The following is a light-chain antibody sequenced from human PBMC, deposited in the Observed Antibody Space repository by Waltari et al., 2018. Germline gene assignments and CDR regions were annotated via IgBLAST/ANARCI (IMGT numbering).Light chain of an antibody. Sequence: QSALTQPASVSGTPGQSITISCTGTTSDVGSYDLVSWYQQHPGEAPKLLICEVFKRPPSISGCFSGSKSGSTASLTISGLQPEDEADYYCCSYAGRGTYVFGSGTKVTVL. J-gene: IGLJ1*01. CDR1: TSDVGSYDL. CDR2: EVF. V-gene: IGLV2-23*02. CDR3: CSYAGRGTYV.